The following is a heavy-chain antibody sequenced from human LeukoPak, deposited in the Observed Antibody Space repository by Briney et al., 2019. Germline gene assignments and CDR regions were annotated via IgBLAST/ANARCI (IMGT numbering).Heavy chain of an antibody. J-gene: IGHJ4*02. CDR3: ARWGGYCNGANCHGYWPFDF. CDR2: IIPMLGIP. D-gene: IGHD2-2*01. V-gene: IGHV1-69*04. CDR1: GGIFNNYA. Sequence: GSSVKVSCKASGGIFNNYAISWVRQAPGQGLEWMGRIIPMLGIPNYAQKFQGKVTITADESTSTAYMEMSSLRSEDTAVYYCARWGGYCNGANCHGYWPFDFWGQGTLVTVSS.